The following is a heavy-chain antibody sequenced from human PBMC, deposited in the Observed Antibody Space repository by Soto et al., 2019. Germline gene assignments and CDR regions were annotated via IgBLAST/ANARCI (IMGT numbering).Heavy chain of an antibody. J-gene: IGHJ5*02. Sequence: SETLSLTCAVYGGSFSGYYWSWIRQPPGKGLEWIGEINHSGSTNYNPSLKSRVTISIDTSKNQVSLTLSSVTAADTAVYYCARGEPRFMEWLLLSEYFDPWGQGTLVTVSS. CDR2: INHSGST. CDR1: GGSFSGYY. V-gene: IGHV4-34*01. CDR3: ARGEPRFMEWLLLSEYFDP. D-gene: IGHD3-3*01.